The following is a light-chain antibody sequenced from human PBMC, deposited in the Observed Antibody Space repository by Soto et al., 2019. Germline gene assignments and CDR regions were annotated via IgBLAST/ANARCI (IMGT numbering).Light chain of an antibody. J-gene: IGLJ2*01. CDR3: CSYAGSSTPVV. Sequence: QSVLTQPASVSGSPGQSITISCTGTSSDVGSYNLVSWYQQHPGKAPKLMIYEVSKRPSGVSARFSGSKSGNTASLTISGLQAEDEADYYCCSYAGSSTPVVFGGGTQLTVL. CDR1: SSDVGSYNL. CDR2: EVS. V-gene: IGLV2-23*02.